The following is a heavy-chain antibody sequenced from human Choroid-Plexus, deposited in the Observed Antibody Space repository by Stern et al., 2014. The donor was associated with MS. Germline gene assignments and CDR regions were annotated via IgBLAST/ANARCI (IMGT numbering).Heavy chain of an antibody. V-gene: IGHV3-30*18. CDR2: ISYDGSDK. Sequence: VQLVESGGGVAQPGRPLILSCAASGFTFSNFGMHWVRQAPGKGLEWVGLISYDGSDKYYADSVKGRFTIFRDNSKNTLYMHMNSLRAEDTAVYYCAKDRQWSTYFFDYWGQGSLVTVSS. CDR1: GFTFSNFG. D-gene: IGHD2-15*01. J-gene: IGHJ4*02. CDR3: AKDRQWSTYFFDY.